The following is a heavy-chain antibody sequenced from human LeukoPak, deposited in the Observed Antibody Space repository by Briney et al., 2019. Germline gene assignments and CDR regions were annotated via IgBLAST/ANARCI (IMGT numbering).Heavy chain of an antibody. CDR3: ARDHEDIVAAGIYYYYYMDV. D-gene: IGHD2-15*01. Sequence: GGSLRLSCAASGFTFSSYSMNWVRQAPGKGLEWVSSISSSSSYIYYADSVKGRFTISKDNAKNSLYLQVNSLRAEDTAVYYCARDHEDIVAAGIYYYYYMDVWGKGTTVTVSS. J-gene: IGHJ6*03. CDR1: GFTFSSYS. CDR2: ISSSSSYI. V-gene: IGHV3-21*01.